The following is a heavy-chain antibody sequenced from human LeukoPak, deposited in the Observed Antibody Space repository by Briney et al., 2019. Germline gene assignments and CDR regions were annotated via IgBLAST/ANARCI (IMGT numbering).Heavy chain of an antibody. V-gene: IGHV3-9*01. CDR2: ISWNSGSI. CDR1: GFTFDDYA. J-gene: IGHJ4*02. Sequence: PGRSLRLSCAASGFTFDDYAMHWVRQAPGKGLEWVSGISWNSGSIAYADSVKGRFTISRDNAKNSLYLQMNSLRAEDTALYYCAKDYSSGSVASPDYWGQGTLVTVSS. D-gene: IGHD6-19*01. CDR3: AKDYSSGSVASPDY.